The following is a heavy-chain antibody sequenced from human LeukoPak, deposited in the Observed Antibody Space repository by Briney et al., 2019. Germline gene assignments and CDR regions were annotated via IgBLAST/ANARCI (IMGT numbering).Heavy chain of an antibody. CDR1: GGTFSSYA. D-gene: IGHD6-13*01. J-gene: IGHJ4*02. V-gene: IGHV1-69*06. Sequence: ASVKVSCKASGGTFSSYAISWVRQAPGQGLEWMGGIIPIFGTANYAQKFQGRVTITADKSTSTAYMELSSLRSEDTAVYYCARVVTGYSSSWQYYFDYWGQGTLVTVSS. CDR3: ARVVTGYSSSWQYYFDY. CDR2: IIPIFGTA.